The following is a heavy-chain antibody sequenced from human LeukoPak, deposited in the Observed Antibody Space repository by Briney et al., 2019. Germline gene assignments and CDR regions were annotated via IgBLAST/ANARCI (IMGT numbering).Heavy chain of an antibody. J-gene: IGHJ6*02. CDR1: GGSISSYY. CDR2: IYYSGST. CDR3: ARDRHYGSGSYGLYYYYGMDV. Sequence: SETLSLTCTVSGGSISSYYWSWIRQPPGKGLEWIGYIYYSGSTNYNPSLKSRVTISVDTSKNQFSLKLSSVTAADTAVYYCARDRHYGSGSYGLYYYYGMDVWGQGTTVTVSS. V-gene: IGHV4-59*01. D-gene: IGHD3-10*01.